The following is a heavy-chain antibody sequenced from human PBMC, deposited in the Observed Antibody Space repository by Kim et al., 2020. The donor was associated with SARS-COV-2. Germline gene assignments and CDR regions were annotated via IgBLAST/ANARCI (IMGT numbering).Heavy chain of an antibody. D-gene: IGHD1-26*01. CDR2: ISDGGTRT. Sequence: GGSLRLSCVDSGFTFSSQAMSWVRQAPGKGLEWVSSISDGGTRTYYADSVKGRFTISRDNSKNTLYLQMNSLRVEDTALYYCAKDQPPSGTYYLEAWGQGTLVTVSS. CDR3: AKDQPPSGTYYLEA. V-gene: IGHV3-23*01. J-gene: IGHJ5*02. CDR1: GFTFSSQA.